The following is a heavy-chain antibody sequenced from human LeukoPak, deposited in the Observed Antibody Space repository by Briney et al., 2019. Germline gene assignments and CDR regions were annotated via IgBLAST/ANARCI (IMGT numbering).Heavy chain of an antibody. J-gene: IGHJ4*02. Sequence: SVKVSCKASGGTFSSYAISWLRRAPGQGLEWMGGFIPIFGTANYAQKFQGRVRITADTSTSIAYMELSSLRSEDTAVYYCARSLTYCGGDCYSPDYWGQGTLVTVSS. CDR2: FIPIFGTA. CDR3: ARSLTYCGGDCYSPDY. D-gene: IGHD2-21*02. CDR1: GGTFSSYA. V-gene: IGHV1-69*06.